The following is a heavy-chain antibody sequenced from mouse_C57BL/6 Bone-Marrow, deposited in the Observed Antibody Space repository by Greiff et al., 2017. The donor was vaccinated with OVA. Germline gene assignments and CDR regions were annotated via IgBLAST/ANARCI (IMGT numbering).Heavy chain of an antibody. CDR2: IYPGSGST. CDR1: GYTFTSYW. Sequence: QVQLQQPGAELVKPGASVKMSCKASGYTFTSYWITWVKQRPGQGLEWIGDIYPGSGSTNYNEKFKSKATLTVDTSSSTAYMQLSSLTSEDSAVYYCARNSLYLYYAMDYWGQGTSVTVSS. V-gene: IGHV1-55*01. D-gene: IGHD5-5*01. J-gene: IGHJ4*01. CDR3: ARNSLYLYYAMDY.